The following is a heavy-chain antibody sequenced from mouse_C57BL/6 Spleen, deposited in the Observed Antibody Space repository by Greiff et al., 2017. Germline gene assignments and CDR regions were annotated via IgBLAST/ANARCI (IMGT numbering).Heavy chain of an antibody. D-gene: IGHD1-1*01. Sequence: EVQLQQSGPELVKPGASVKMSCKASGYTFTDYNMHWVKQSHGKSLEWIGYINPNNGGTSYNQKFKGKATLTVNKSSSTAYMELRSLTSEDSAVYYCASITTVVVTFDYWGQGTTLTVSS. J-gene: IGHJ2*01. CDR2: INPNNGGT. V-gene: IGHV1-22*01. CDR1: GYTFTDYN. CDR3: ASITTVVVTFDY.